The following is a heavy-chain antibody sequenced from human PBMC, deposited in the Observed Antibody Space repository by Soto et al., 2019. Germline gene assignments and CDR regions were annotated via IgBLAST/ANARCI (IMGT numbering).Heavy chain of an antibody. CDR2: ISGSGGST. J-gene: IGHJ4*02. Sequence: EVQLLESGGGLVQPGGSLRLSCAASGFTFSSYAMSWVRQAPGKGLEWVSAISGSGGSTYYADSVKGRFTISRDNSKNTLYLQMNSLRAEDTAVYYCAKFVTVVVVAAAYFDYWGQGTLVTVSS. D-gene: IGHD2-15*01. CDR1: GFTFSSYA. CDR3: AKFVTVVVVAAAYFDY. V-gene: IGHV3-23*01.